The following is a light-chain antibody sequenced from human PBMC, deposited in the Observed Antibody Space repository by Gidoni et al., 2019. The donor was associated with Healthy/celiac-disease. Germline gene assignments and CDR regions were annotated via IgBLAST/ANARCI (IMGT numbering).Light chain of an antibody. Sequence: QSVLTQPPSAPGTPGQRVTISCSGSSSNIGSNTVNWYQQLPGTAPKLLIYSNNQRPSGVPDRFSGSKSGTSASLAISGLQSEDEADYYCAAWDDSLKGGVFGGGTKLTVL. V-gene: IGLV1-44*01. J-gene: IGLJ2*01. CDR2: SNN. CDR1: SSNIGSNT. CDR3: AAWDDSLKGGV.